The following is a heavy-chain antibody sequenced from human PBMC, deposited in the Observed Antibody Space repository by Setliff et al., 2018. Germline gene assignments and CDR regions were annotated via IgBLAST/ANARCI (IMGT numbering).Heavy chain of an antibody. V-gene: IGHV4-61*02. CDR2: IYTSGST. Sequence: PSETLSLTCTVSGGSVSSRNYYWTWIRQPAGKGLEWIGRIYTSGSTDYDPSLKSRVTISVDTSKNQFSLKLSSVTAADTAVYYCARVDYSPINYYYYYMDVWGKGTTVTVSS. CDR3: ARVDYSPINYYYYYMDV. D-gene: IGHD4-4*01. CDR1: GGSVSSRNYY. J-gene: IGHJ6*03.